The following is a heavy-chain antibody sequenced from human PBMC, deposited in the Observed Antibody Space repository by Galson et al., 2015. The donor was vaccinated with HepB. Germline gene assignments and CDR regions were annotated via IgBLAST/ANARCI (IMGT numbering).Heavy chain of an antibody. V-gene: IGHV1-18*01. D-gene: IGHD2-15*01. CDR2: ISAYNRDT. Sequence: SVKVSCKASGYTFSSYSMTWVRQAPGQGLEWMGWISAYNRDTNYAQKFKGRVTMTTDNSKSSAYMELRSLRSDDTAVYFCARGALVVVVGATQNNWFGPWVQGTRVTGSS. CDR1: GYTFSSYS. CDR3: ARGALVVVVGATQNNWFGP. J-gene: IGHJ5*02.